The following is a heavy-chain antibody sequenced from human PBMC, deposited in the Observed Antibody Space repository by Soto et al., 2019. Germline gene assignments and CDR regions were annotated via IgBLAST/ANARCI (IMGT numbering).Heavy chain of an antibody. V-gene: IGHV4-4*02. D-gene: IGHD2-15*01. CDR1: GDSISSSHW. Sequence: QVQLQESGPGLVRPSGTLSLTCGVSGDSISSSHWWSWVRQPPGKGLEWIGETYHSGNTNYSPSLRGRVTISVDKSKNQFSLRLTSVTAADTALYFCPRVMGVASGGPLDYWGQGTLVTVSS. J-gene: IGHJ4*02. CDR2: TYHSGNT. CDR3: PRVMGVASGGPLDY.